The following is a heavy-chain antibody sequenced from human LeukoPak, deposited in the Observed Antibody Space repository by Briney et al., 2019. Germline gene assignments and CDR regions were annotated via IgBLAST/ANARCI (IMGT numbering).Heavy chain of an antibody. D-gene: IGHD5-12*01. CDR2: INPNSGGT. J-gene: IGHJ4*02. V-gene: IGHV1-2*02. CDR1: GYTFTGYY. Sequence: ASVKVSCKASGYTFTGYYMHWVRQAPGQGLEWMGWINPNSGGTNYAQKFQGRVTMTRDTSISTAYMELRRLRSDDTAVYYCAKEGSSGYKGLYFEYWGQVTLVTVSS. CDR3: AKEGSSGYKGLYFEY.